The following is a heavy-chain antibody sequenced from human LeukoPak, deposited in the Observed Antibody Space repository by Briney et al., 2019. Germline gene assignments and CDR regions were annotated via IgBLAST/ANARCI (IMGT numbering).Heavy chain of an antibody. J-gene: IGHJ5*02. Sequence: GGSLRLSCAVSGFTFSSYGMHWVRQAPGKGLEWVAFIRYDGSNKYYADSVKGRFTISRDNSKNTLYLQMNSLRAEDTAVYYCASDYYGSGSYHWFDPWGQGTLVTVSS. CDR1: GFTFSSYG. V-gene: IGHV3-30*02. CDR2: IRYDGSNK. CDR3: ASDYYGSGSYHWFDP. D-gene: IGHD3-10*01.